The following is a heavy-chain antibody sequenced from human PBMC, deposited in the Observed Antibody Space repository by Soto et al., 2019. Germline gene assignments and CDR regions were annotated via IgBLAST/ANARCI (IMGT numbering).Heavy chain of an antibody. CDR1: GGSISSGGYF. J-gene: IGHJ4*02. D-gene: IGHD2-15*01. CDR2: IYYSGNT. Sequence: QVQLQESGPGLVEPSQTLSLTCTVSGGSISSGGYFWTWIRQRPGKGLEWIGYIYYSGNTYYNQSLKSRVTISVDTSKNQFSLNLISVTAADTAVYYGARVYCRGGSCFHKIDSWGQGTLVSGYS. CDR3: ARVYCRGGSCFHKIDS. V-gene: IGHV4-31*03.